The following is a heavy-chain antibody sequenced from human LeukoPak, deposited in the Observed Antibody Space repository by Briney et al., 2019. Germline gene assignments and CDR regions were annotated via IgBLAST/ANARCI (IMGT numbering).Heavy chain of an antibody. V-gene: IGHV4-59*01. J-gene: IGHJ6*02. Sequence: PSETLSLTCTVSGGAITSYYWNWIRQPPGKGLEGIGHIYYTGSTNYNPSLKSRVSISLDTSKNQFSLKLNSMTTADTAVYYCATATLGKVYYYYGLDVWGRGTTVTVSS. CDR2: IYYTGST. CDR1: GGAITSYY. CDR3: ATATLGKVYYYYGLDV. D-gene: IGHD7-27*01.